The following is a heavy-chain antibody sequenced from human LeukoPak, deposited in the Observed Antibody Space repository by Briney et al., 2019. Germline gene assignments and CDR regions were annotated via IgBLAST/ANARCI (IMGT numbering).Heavy chain of an antibody. Sequence: KTSETLSLTCTVSGGSISSYYWSWIRQPPGKGLEWIGYIYYSGSTNYNPSLKSRVTISVDTSKNQFSLKLSSVTAADTAVYYCARSLPDYDFWSGYYPNYYMDVWGKGTTVTVSS. CDR3: ARSLPDYDFWSGYYPNYYMDV. CDR2: IYYSGST. D-gene: IGHD3-3*01. V-gene: IGHV4-59*08. J-gene: IGHJ6*03. CDR1: GGSISSYY.